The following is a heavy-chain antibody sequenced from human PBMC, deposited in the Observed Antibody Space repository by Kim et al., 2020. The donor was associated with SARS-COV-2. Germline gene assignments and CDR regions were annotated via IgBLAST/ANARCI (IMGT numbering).Heavy chain of an antibody. V-gene: IGHV3-30-3*01. Sequence: GGSLRLSCAASGFSFRNYAMHWVRQAPGKGLEWVAVISYDGSIKNYADSVKGRFTISRDNSKNTLHLQMNSLRDGDTALYYCVKAPESAWHTFEHWGQGT. CDR3: VKAPESAWHTFEH. J-gene: IGHJ4*02. CDR1: GFSFRNYA. CDR2: ISYDGSIK.